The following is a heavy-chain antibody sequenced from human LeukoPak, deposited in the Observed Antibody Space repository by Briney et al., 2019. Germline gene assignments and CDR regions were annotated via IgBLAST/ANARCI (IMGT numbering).Heavy chain of an antibody. Sequence: GGSLRLSCAASGFTFSSYGMSWVRQAPGKGLEWVSAISGSGGSTYYADSVKGRFTISRDNSKNTLYLQMNSLRAEDTAVYYCAKDLGYCSSTSCYDGAPFDYWGQGTLVTVSS. CDR3: AKDLGYCSSTSCYDGAPFDY. D-gene: IGHD2-2*01. V-gene: IGHV3-23*01. CDR2: ISGSGGST. CDR1: GFTFSSYG. J-gene: IGHJ4*02.